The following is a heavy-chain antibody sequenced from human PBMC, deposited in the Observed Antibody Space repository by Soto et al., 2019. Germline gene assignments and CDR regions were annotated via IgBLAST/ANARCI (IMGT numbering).Heavy chain of an antibody. D-gene: IGHD5-12*01. CDR1: GFTFSNAW. Sequence: GGSLRLSCAASGFTFSNAWMNWVRQAPGKGLEWVGRIKSKTDGGTTDYAAPVKGRFTISRDDSKNTLYLQMNSLRAEDTAVYYCARSRGYSGYEVLDSWGQGTLVTVSS. CDR3: ARSRGYSGYEVLDS. J-gene: IGHJ4*02. V-gene: IGHV3-15*07. CDR2: IKSKTDGGTT.